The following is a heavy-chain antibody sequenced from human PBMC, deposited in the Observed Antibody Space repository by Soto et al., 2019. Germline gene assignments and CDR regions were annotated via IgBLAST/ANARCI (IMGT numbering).Heavy chain of an antibody. Sequence: QVQLVQSGAEVKKPGSSVKVSCKASVGTFSSYAISWVRQAPGQGLEWMGGIIPIFGTANYAQKFQGRVTITADESTSTAYMELSSLRSEDTAVYYCARNGRTGTLYYSGMDVWGQGTTVTVSS. D-gene: IGHD1-1*01. CDR1: VGTFSSYA. J-gene: IGHJ6*02. V-gene: IGHV1-69*12. CDR3: ARNGRTGTLYYSGMDV. CDR2: IIPIFGTA.